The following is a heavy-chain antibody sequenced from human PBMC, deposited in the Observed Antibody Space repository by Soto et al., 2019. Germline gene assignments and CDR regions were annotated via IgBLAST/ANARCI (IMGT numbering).Heavy chain of an antibody. CDR2: IIPIYGTA. CDR3: ARDQAQYYYGSGSYHYGMDV. Sequence: SVKVSCKASGGSFSTYGISWVRPAPGQGLEWMGGIIPIYGTATYAQKFQGRVTITADESTSTAYMELSSLRSEDTAVYYCARDQAQYYYGSGSYHYGMDVWGQGTTVTVSS. V-gene: IGHV1-69*13. CDR1: GGSFSTYG. D-gene: IGHD3-10*01. J-gene: IGHJ6*02.